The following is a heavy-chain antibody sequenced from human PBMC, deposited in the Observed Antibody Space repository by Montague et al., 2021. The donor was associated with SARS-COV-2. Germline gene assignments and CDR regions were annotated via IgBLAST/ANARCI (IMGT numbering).Heavy chain of an antibody. V-gene: IGHV4-61*01. J-gene: IGHJ6*02. Sequence: SETLSLTCTVSGGSVSSGSYYWSWIRQPPGKGLEWIGCICYSGSTNYNPSLKSRVTISVDTSKNQFSLKLSSVTAADTAVYYCARDRGQTYYDILTGWALSVDFGNGMGVWGQGTTVTVSS. CDR1: GGSVSSGSYY. CDR3: ARDRGQTYYDILTGWALSVDFGNGMGV. D-gene: IGHD3-9*01. CDR2: ICYSGST.